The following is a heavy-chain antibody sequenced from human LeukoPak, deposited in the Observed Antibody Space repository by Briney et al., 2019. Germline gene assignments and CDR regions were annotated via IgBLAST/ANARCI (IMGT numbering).Heavy chain of an antibody. CDR2: ISSSSSYI. CDR3: AREVAAIGYYFDY. J-gene: IGHJ4*02. D-gene: IGHD2-15*01. CDR1: GFTFSSYS. Sequence: TGGPLRLSCAASGFTFSSYSMNWVRQAPGKGLEWVSSISSSSSYIYYADSVKGRFTISRDNAKNSLYLQMNSLRAEDTAVYYCAREVAAIGYYFDYWGQGTLVTVSS. V-gene: IGHV3-21*01.